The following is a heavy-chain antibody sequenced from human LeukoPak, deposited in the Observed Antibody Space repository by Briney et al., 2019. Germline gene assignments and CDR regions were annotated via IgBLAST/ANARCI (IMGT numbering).Heavy chain of an antibody. V-gene: IGHV3-23*01. J-gene: IGHJ4*02. CDR1: GFTFSSYA. Sequence: GGSLRLSCAASGFTFSSYAMSWVRQAPGKGLEWVSAISGSGGSTYYADSVKGRFTISRDNSKNTLYLQMNSLRAEDTAVYYCAKAFYYDILTGYYSDYWGQGTLVTVSS. CDR2: ISGSGGST. D-gene: IGHD3-9*01. CDR3: AKAFYYDILTGYYSDY.